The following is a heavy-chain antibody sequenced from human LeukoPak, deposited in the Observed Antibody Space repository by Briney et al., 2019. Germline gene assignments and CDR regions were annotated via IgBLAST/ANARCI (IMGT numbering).Heavy chain of an antibody. CDR1: VYTFTSYG. Sequence: ASVKVSCKASVYTFTSYGISWVRQAPGQGLEWMGWMSAYNGNTNFAQKLQGRVTMTTDTSTTTAYMELRSLRSDDTAVYYCARDGDCSSTSCYTHYYYGMDVWGKGTTVTVSS. D-gene: IGHD2-2*02. J-gene: IGHJ6*04. CDR2: MSAYNGNT. CDR3: ARDGDCSSTSCYTHYYYGMDV. V-gene: IGHV1-18*01.